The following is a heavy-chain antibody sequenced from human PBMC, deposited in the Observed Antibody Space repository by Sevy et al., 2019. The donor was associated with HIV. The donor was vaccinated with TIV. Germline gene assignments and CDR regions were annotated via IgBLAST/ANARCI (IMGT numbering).Heavy chain of an antibody. Sequence: GGSLRLSCAASGFTFSDYYMSWIRQAPGKGLEWVSYISSSSSYTNYADSVKGRFTISRDNAKNSRYLQMNSLRAEDTAVYYCARGGDSIVVVPAANWFDPWGQGTLVTVSS. D-gene: IGHD2-2*01. CDR1: GFTFSDYY. CDR2: ISSSSSYT. V-gene: IGHV3-11*06. J-gene: IGHJ5*02. CDR3: ARGGDSIVVVPAANWFDP.